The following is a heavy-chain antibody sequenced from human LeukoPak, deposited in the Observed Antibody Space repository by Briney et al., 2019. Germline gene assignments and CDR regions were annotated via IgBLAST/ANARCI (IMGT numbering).Heavy chain of an antibody. CDR1: GGSMSSSSFY. CDR3: ARAPYYDSSGYFHDAFDI. CDR2: IHYSGTT. Sequence: PSETLSLTCTVSGGSMSSSSFYWGWIRQPPGKGLEWIGSIHYSGTTYYNPSLKSRVTISVDTSKNQFSLKVRSVTAADTAVYYCARAPYYDSSGYFHDAFDIWGQGTLVTVSS. V-gene: IGHV4-39*07. D-gene: IGHD3-22*01. J-gene: IGHJ3*02.